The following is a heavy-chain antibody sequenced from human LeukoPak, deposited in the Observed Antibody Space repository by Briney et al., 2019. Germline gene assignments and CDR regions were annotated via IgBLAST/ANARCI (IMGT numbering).Heavy chain of an antibody. CDR3: ARDGRDGYNSYFDC. V-gene: IGHV1-2*02. CDR1: GYTFTGYH. J-gene: IGHJ4*02. D-gene: IGHD5-24*01. Sequence: ASVKVSCKASGYTFTGYHIHWVRQAPGQGLEWMGWINPNSGGTDYAQKFQGRVTVTRDTSISTAYMELSRLRSDDTAVYYCARDGRDGYNSYFDCWGQGTLVSVSS. CDR2: INPNSGGT.